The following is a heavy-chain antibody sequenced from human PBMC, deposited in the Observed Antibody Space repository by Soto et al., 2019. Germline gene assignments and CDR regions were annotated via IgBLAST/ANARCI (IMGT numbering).Heavy chain of an antibody. CDR2: IKEDGSEK. CDR3: ARGLGDFWSGYYIAMATSNGHMDV. D-gene: IGHD3-3*01. V-gene: IGHV3-7*01. CDR1: GFTFSTYW. Sequence: GGSLRLSSAASGFTFSTYWMTWVRQAPGKGLEWVANIKEDGSEKYYVDSVKGRFTISRDNAKNSLYLQMNSLRAEDTAVYYCARGLGDFWSGYYIAMATSNGHMDVWGKGTTVTVSS. J-gene: IGHJ6*03.